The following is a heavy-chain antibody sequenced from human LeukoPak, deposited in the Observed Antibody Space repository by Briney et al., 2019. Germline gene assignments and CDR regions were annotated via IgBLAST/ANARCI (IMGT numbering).Heavy chain of an antibody. J-gene: IGHJ4*02. V-gene: IGHV1-69*13. CDR1: GYTFTTYG. D-gene: IGHD3-22*01. Sequence: SVKVSCKASGYTFTTYGISWVRQAPGPGLEWMGGIIPLFGTANYAQKFQGRVTITADESTSTVYMELNSLKSEDTAVYYCARGWDYDSGGRPTAYVYWGQGTLVTVSS. CDR3: ARGWDYDSGGRPTAYVY. CDR2: IIPLFGTA.